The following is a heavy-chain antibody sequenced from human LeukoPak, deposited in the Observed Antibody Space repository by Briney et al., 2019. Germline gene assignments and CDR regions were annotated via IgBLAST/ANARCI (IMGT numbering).Heavy chain of an antibody. CDR3: ARNVLPGYFDY. J-gene: IGHJ4*02. V-gene: IGHV3-74*01. CDR2: IHSDGSST. Sequence: HPGGSLRLSCAASGFTFSSYWMHWVRQAPGKGLVWVSRIHSDGSSTSYSDSVKGRFTISRDNAKNTLYLQMNSLRAEDTAVYYCARNVLPGYFDYWGQGTLVTVSS. CDR1: GFTFSSYW. D-gene: IGHD2-15*01.